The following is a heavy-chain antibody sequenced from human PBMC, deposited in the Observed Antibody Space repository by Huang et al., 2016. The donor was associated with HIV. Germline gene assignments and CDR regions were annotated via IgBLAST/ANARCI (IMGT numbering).Heavy chain of an antibody. CDR1: GFSLSTSGGA. D-gene: IGHD2-15*01. Sequence: QITLKESGPSLVKPTQTLTLTCTFSGFSLSTSGGAVGWIRQPPGKPLEWLGNIYWAEEGRYIPTLKSRLSITKDTSNTQVVLTLTNVDLVGTGTYYCAHRLVVHYHPTDYRRPVEAFDVWGQGTMVSVSS. V-gene: IGHV2-5*02. J-gene: IGHJ3*01. CDR2: IYWAEEG. CDR3: AHRLVVHYHPTDYRRPVEAFDV.